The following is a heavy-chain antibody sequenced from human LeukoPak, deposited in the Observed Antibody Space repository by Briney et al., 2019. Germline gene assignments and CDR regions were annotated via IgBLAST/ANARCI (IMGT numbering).Heavy chain of an antibody. CDR1: GFTFSSYW. Sequence: GGSLRLSCAASGFTFSSYWMHWVRQAPGKGLVWVSRINSDGSSTSYADSVKGRFTISRDNAKNTLYLQMNSLRAEDTAVYYCAREGGGSYLFDYWGQGTLVTVSS. CDR2: INSDGSST. CDR3: AREGGGSYLFDY. J-gene: IGHJ4*02. V-gene: IGHV3-74*01. D-gene: IGHD1-26*01.